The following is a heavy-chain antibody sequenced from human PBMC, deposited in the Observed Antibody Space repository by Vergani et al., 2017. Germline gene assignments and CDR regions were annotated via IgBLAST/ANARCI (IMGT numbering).Heavy chain of an antibody. V-gene: IGHV3-53*01. CDR3: ARGRPGWYFDL. CDR2: IYSGGST. Sequence: EVQLVESGGGLVQPGRSLRLSCAASGFTVSSNYMTWVRQAPGKGLEWVSLIYSGGSTYYADSVKGRFTISRDNSKNTLYLQMNSPRAEDTAVYYCARGRPGWYFDLWGRGTLVTVSS. J-gene: IGHJ2*01. CDR1: GFTVSSNY.